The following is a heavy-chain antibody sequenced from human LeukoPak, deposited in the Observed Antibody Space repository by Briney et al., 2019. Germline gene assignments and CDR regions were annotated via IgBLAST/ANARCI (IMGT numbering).Heavy chain of an antibody. D-gene: IGHD6-13*01. CDR1: GGSISSYY. Sequence: SETLSLTCTASGGSISSYYWSWIRQPPGKGLEWIGYIYYSGSTNYNPSLKSRVTISVDTSKNQFSLKLSSVTAADTAVYYCARNGDRYSSSWNFDYWGQGTLVTVSS. CDR3: ARNGDRYSSSWNFDY. J-gene: IGHJ4*02. V-gene: IGHV4-59*01. CDR2: IYYSGST.